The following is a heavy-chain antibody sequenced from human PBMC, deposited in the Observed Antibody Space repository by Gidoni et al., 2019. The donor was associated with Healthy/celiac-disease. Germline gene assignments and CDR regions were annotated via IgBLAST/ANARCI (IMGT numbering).Heavy chain of an antibody. J-gene: IGHJ4*02. CDR3: ARDSQGRGYSGPKDY. CDR2: IKQDGSEK. CDR1: GFTFSSYW. D-gene: IGHD5-12*01. Sequence: EVQLVESGGGVVQPGGSLRLSCAASGFTFSSYWMSWVRQAPGKGLEWVANIKQDGSEKYYVDSVKGRFTISRDNDKNSLYLQMNSLRAEDTAVYYCARDSQGRGYSGPKDYWGQGTLVTVSS. V-gene: IGHV3-7*01.